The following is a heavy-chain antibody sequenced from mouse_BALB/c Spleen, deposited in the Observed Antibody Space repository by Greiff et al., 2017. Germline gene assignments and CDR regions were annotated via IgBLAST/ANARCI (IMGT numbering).Heavy chain of an antibody. Sequence: EVMLVESGGGLAKPGGSLKLSCAASGFTFSSYAMSWVRQTPEKRLEWVASISSGGSTYYPDSVKGRFTISRDNARNILYLQMSSLRSEDTAMYYCARSPYYYGSRGAMDYWGQGTSVTVSS. CDR1: GFTFSSYA. D-gene: IGHD1-1*01. J-gene: IGHJ4*01. CDR2: ISSGGST. V-gene: IGHV5-6-5*01. CDR3: ARSPYYYGSRGAMDY.